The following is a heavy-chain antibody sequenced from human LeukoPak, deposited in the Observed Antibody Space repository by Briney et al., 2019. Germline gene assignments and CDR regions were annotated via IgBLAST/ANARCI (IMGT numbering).Heavy chain of an antibody. CDR2: ISYDGSNK. Sequence: GGSLRLSCAASGFTLSSYAMHWVRQAPGKGLEWVSFISYDGSNKSYGDSVRGRFTISRDNSKNTLSLQMNSLRPDDTAFYYCARGEGPTTSNTGDFDYWGQGTLVTVSS. CDR1: GFTLSSYA. D-gene: IGHD3-16*01. J-gene: IGHJ4*02. V-gene: IGHV3-30-3*01. CDR3: ARGEGPTTSNTGDFDY.